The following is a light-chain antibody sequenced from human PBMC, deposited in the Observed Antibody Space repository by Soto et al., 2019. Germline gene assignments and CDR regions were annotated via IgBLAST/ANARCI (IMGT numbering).Light chain of an antibody. CDR3: SSYTDSSNYV. V-gene: IGLV2-14*01. CDR1: SSDFAIYNY. Sequence: QSVLTQPASVSGSPGQSITISCTGTSSDFAIYNYVSWYQQQPGKAPKLMIYQVTNRPSGVSNRFSGSRSGNTASLTISGLQAEDEAEYYCSSYTDSSNYVFGNGTKLTVL. J-gene: IGLJ1*01. CDR2: QVT.